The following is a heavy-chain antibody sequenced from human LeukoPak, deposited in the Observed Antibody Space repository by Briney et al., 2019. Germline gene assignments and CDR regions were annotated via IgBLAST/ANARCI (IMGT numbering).Heavy chain of an antibody. CDR2: IIPVFGSP. D-gene: IGHD3-10*01. J-gene: IGHJ4*02. Sequence: GASVKVSCKVSGDTFSSHVITWVRQAPGQGLEWMGGIIPVFGSPNFAQRFQGRITISADESTGTAYMELSSLRSDDTAVYYCAIDAGPHCRGSSCPIEYFYYWGQGSLVTVSS. V-gene: IGHV1-69*13. CDR1: GDTFSSHV. CDR3: AIDAGPHCRGSSCPIEYFYY.